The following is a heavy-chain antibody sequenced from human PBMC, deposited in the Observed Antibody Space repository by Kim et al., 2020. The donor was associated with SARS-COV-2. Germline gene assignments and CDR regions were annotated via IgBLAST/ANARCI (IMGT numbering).Heavy chain of an antibody. CDR1: GFIVSSTY. V-gene: IGHV3-53*01. D-gene: IGHD3-10*01. CDR2: RYIGGST. Sequence: GGSLRLSCEGSGFIVSSTYMNWVRQAPGKGLEWVAVRYIGGSTYYADSVKGRFTISRDNSKNTVYLQMNGLRVEDTADYYCVRGYNYDSWGQGTRVTVSS. J-gene: IGHJ5*01. CDR3: VRGYNYDS.